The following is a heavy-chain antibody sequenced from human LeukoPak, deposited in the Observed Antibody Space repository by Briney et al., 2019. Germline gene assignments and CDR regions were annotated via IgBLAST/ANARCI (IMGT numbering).Heavy chain of an antibody. J-gene: IGHJ4*02. CDR3: AKNWLSHYGSGSYFDY. Sequence: GGSLRLSCAASGFTFSSYAMSWVRQAPGKGLEWVSAISGSGGSTYYADSVKGRFTISRDNSKNTLYLQMNSLRAEDTAVYYCAKNWLSHYGSGSYFDYWGQGTLVTVSS. V-gene: IGHV3-23*01. D-gene: IGHD3-10*01. CDR2: ISGSGGST. CDR1: GFTFSSYA.